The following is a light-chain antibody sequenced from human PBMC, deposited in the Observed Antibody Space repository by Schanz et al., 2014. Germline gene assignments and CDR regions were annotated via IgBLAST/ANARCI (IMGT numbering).Light chain of an antibody. CDR2: GAS. J-gene: IGKJ1*01. CDR1: QSVHSTS. Sequence: EIVLTQSPETLSLSPGERATLSCRASQSVHSTSLAWYQQKPGQAPRLLIYGASRRATGIPDRFSGSGSETDFTLTISRPEPEDFAVYYCQQRGGSVWTFGQGTKVEI. V-gene: IGKV3-20*01. CDR3: QQRGGSVWT.